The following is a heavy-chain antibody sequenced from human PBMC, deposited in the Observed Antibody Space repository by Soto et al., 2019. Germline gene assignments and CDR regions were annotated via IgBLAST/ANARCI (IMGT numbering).Heavy chain of an antibody. D-gene: IGHD3-16*01. V-gene: IGHV1-46*02. Sequence: GSSVKVSCKASGYNFNSYYIHWVRQAPGQGLEWMGKVTPYSDGTQFAQKFQGRVTMTRDTSTTTVYMELSSLTSEDTAIYYCVGQIYYEGGNYFGQCYW. CDR3: VGQIYYEGGNYFGQCY. J-gene: IGHJ4*01. CDR1: GYNFNSYY. CDR2: VTPYSDGT.